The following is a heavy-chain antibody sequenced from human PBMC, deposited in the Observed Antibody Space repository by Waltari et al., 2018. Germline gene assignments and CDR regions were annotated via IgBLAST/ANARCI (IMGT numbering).Heavy chain of an antibody. D-gene: IGHD1-26*01. CDR3: AREIGIGALDI. CDR2: SSSSSSTI. J-gene: IGHJ3*02. Sequence: EVQLVESGGGLVQPGGSLRLSCAASGFTFSSYSMNWVRQAPGKGVECVSYSSSSSSTIYYADSVKGRFTISRDNAKNSLYLQMNSLRAEDTAVYYCAREIGIGALDIWGQGTMVTVSS. V-gene: IGHV3-48*04. CDR1: GFTFSSYS.